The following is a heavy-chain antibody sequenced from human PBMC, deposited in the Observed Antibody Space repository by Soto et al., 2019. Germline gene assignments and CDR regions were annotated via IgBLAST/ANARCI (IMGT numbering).Heavy chain of an antibody. Sequence: GASVKVSCKASGYTFTSYAMHRVRQAPGQRLEWMGWINAGNGNTKYSQKFQGRVTITRDTSASTAYMELSSLRSEDTAVYYCASISRIAETGFDYWGQGTLVTVSS. CDR1: GYTFTSYA. J-gene: IGHJ4*02. CDR3: ASISRIAETGFDY. D-gene: IGHD6-13*01. CDR2: INAGNGNT. V-gene: IGHV1-3*01.